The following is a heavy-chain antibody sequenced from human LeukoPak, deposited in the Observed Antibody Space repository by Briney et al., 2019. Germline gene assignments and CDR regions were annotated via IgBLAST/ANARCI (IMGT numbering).Heavy chain of an antibody. J-gene: IGHJ6*02. CDR3: AKPVAAYYYYYGMDV. CDR2: ISGSGGST. D-gene: IGHD6-19*01. Sequence: GGSLRLSCAASGFTSSSYAMSWVRQAPGKGLEWVSAISGSGGSTYYADSVKGRFTISRDNSKNTLYLQMNSLRAEDTAVYYCAKPVAAYYYYYGMDVWGQGTTVTVSS. V-gene: IGHV3-23*01. CDR1: GFTSSSYA.